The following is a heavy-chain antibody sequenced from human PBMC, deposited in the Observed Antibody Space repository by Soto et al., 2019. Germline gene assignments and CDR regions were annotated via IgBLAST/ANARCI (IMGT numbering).Heavy chain of an antibody. J-gene: IGHJ4*02. CDR3: ARDDFRNGYHPFDY. Sequence: ASVKVSCKASGYSFTSYGISWVRQAPGQGLEWMGWISAYNGNTNYAQKLQGRVTMTTDTSTSTAYMELGRLRSDDTAVYYCARDDFRNGYHPFDYWGQGTLVIVSS. V-gene: IGHV1-18*01. CDR1: GYSFTSYG. CDR2: ISAYNGNT. D-gene: IGHD3-3*01.